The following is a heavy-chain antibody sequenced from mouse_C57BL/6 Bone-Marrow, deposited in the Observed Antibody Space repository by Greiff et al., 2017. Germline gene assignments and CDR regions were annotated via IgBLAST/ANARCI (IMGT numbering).Heavy chain of an antibody. V-gene: IGHV1-15*01. J-gene: IGHJ2*01. CDR3: TRGLGHYFDY. D-gene: IGHD4-1*01. CDR2: IDPETGGT. Sequence: QVQLQQSGAELVRPGASVTLSCKASGYTFTDYEMHWVKQTPVHGLEWIGAIDPETGGTAYNQKFKGKAILTADKSSSTAYMELRSLTSEDSAVYDCTRGLGHYFDYWGQGTTLTVSS. CDR1: GYTFTDYE.